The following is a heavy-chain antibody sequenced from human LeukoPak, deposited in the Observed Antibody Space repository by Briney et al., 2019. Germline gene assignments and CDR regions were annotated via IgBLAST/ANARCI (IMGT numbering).Heavy chain of an antibody. CDR2: IYYSGST. V-gene: IGHV4-59*01. Sequence: SETLSLTCTVSGGSISSYYWSWIRQPPGKGLEWIGYIYYSGSTNYNPSLKSRVTISVDTSKNQFSLKLSSVTAADTAVYYCARRDYDTSGYYHDAFDIWGQGTMVTVSS. CDR3: ARRDYDTSGYYHDAFDI. D-gene: IGHD3-22*01. J-gene: IGHJ3*02. CDR1: GGSISSYY.